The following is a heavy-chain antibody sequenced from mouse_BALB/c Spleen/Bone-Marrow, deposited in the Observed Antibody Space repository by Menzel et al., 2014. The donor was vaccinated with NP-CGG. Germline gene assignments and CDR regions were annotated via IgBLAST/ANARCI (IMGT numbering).Heavy chain of an antibody. V-gene: IGHV7-3*02. D-gene: IGHD2-14*01. Sequence: EVMLVESGGGLVQPGGSLRLSCATSGFTFTDYYMSWVRQPPGKALEWLGFIRNKANGYTTEYSASVKGRFTISRDNSQSILHLQMNTLRAEDSATHYCARDEKVRIYWYFDVWGAGTTVTVSS. J-gene: IGHJ1*01. CDR2: IRNKANGYTT. CDR1: GFTFTDYY. CDR3: ARDEKVRIYWYFDV.